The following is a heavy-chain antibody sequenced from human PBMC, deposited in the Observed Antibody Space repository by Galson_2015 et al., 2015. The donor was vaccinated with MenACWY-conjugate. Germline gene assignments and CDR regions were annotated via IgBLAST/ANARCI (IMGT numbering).Heavy chain of an antibody. V-gene: IGHV3-23*01. CDR2: IRGSGDNT. Sequence: SLRLSCAASGFTFSSYAMSWVRQAPGKGLEWVSAIRGSGDNTYYADSVKGRFTISRDNSKNTLYLQMNSLRAEETAVYYCAKEAGWGSGTYLDYWGQGTLVTVSS. D-gene: IGHD1-26*01. CDR1: GFTFSSYA. CDR3: AKEAGWGSGTYLDY. J-gene: IGHJ4*02.